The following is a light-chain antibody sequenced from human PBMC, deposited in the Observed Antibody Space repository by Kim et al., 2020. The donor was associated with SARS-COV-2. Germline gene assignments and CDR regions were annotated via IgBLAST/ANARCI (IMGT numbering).Light chain of an antibody. CDR2: QDS. CDR1: KLGDKY. Sequence: SYELTQPPSVSVSPGQTASINCSGDKLGDKYACWYQQKPGLSPVLVIHQDSKRPSGLPERFSGSNSGNTATLTISGTQAMDEADYYCQAWDSSPVGFGGG. CDR3: QAWDSSPVG. V-gene: IGLV3-1*01. J-gene: IGLJ2*01.